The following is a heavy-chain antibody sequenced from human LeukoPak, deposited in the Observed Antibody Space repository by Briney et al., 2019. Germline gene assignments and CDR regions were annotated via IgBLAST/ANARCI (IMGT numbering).Heavy chain of an antibody. Sequence: GGSLRLSCAASGFTVRSTYMSWVRQAPGKGLEWVSIIYAGGSAYYPDSVKGRFTISRDNSKNTLYLQMNSLRVEDTAVYYCATGRWLRLFDYWGQGTLVTVSS. V-gene: IGHV3-66*01. CDR1: GFTVRSTY. CDR3: ATGRWLRLFDY. J-gene: IGHJ4*02. CDR2: IYAGGSA. D-gene: IGHD5-24*01.